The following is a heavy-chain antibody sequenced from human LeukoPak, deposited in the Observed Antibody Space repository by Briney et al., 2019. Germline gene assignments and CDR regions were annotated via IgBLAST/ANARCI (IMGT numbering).Heavy chain of an antibody. CDR2: IWYDGSNK. CDR3: AKGGAGGLYYYDSSGYYYFDY. J-gene: IGHJ4*02. CDR1: GITFRNYG. Sequence: TGGSLRLSCAASGITFRNYGMQWVCQAPGKGLEWVAIIWYDGSNKYYADSVKGRFTISRDNSKNMVYLQMNSLRAGDTAVYYCAKGGAGGLYYYDSSGYYYFDYWGQGTLVTVSS. D-gene: IGHD3-22*01. V-gene: IGHV3-33*03.